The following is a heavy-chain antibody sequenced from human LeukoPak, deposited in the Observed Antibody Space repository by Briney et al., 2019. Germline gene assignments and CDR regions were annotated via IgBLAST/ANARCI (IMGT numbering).Heavy chain of an antibody. V-gene: IGHV3-30*18. D-gene: IGHD6-13*01. Sequence: GRSLRLSCAASGFTFSSYGMHWVHQAPGKGLEGVEVISYDGSKKYYADSVQGRFTISRANSKTTLYLQMNSLRAEATAVSYCAKDGWWDSSSWAAFDYWGQGTLVTVSS. CDR2: ISYDGSKK. CDR1: GFTFSSYG. J-gene: IGHJ4*02. CDR3: AKDGWWDSSSWAAFDY.